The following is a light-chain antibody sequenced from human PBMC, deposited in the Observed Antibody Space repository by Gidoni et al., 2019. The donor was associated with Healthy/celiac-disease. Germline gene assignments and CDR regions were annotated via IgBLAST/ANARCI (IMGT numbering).Light chain of an antibody. CDR2: DAS. Sequence: EIVLTQSPATLSLSPGERATLSCRASQSVSSYLVWYQQKPGQAPRLLIYDASSGSGTDFTLTISSLEPEDFAVYYCQQRSNWPTFGQGTKVEIK. CDR1: QSVSSY. CDR3: QQRSNWPT. V-gene: IGKV3-11*01. J-gene: IGKJ1*01.